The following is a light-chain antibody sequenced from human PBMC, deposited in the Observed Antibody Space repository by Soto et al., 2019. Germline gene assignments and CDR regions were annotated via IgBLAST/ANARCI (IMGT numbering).Light chain of an antibody. CDR2: SAS. Sequence: IQMTQSPSSVSASVGDRVNISCRASQLISSWLAWYQQKPGQPPNLLIYSASSLRSGVPSRFSGSGSGTLFTLSITNLQPEDFATYYCQQYSSFPLTFGGGTKVEV. V-gene: IGKV1-12*01. CDR1: QLISSW. J-gene: IGKJ4*01. CDR3: QQYSSFPLT.